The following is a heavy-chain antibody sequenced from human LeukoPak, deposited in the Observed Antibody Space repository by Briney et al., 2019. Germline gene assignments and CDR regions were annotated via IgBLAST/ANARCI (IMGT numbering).Heavy chain of an antibody. CDR2: ICSSGSTI. D-gene: IGHD2-2*01. V-gene: IGHV3-11*04. CDR1: GFTFTDYY. Sequence: GGSLRLSCAASGFTFTDYYMGWIRQAPGEGLEWVSYICSSGSTIYYADSVKGRFTISRDSARNSLYLQMNSLRAEDTAVYYCARPQTYCSTTSCHVGEYYFDHWGQGTLVTVSS. J-gene: IGHJ4*02. CDR3: ARPQTYCSTTSCHVGEYYFDH.